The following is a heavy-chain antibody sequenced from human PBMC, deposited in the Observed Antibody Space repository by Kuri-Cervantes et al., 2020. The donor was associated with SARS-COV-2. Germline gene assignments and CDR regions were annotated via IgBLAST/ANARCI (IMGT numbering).Heavy chain of an antibody. CDR1: GGTFSTHA. CDR2: VIPMFGTT. V-gene: IGHV1-69*06. Sequence: SVKVSCKASGGTFSTHAINWVRQAPGQGLEWMGTVIPMFGTTHHAQRFQGRLTMTADTSTSIAYMTLSSLRSDDTAVYYCARDRGVEARWEGDYYHAMDVWGPGTTVTVSS. CDR3: ARDRGVEARWEGDYYHAMDV. D-gene: IGHD1-26*01. J-gene: IGHJ6*02.